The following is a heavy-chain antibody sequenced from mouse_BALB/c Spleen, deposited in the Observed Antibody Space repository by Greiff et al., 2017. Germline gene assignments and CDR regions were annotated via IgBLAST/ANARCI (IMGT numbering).Heavy chain of an antibody. CDR1: GFTFSSFG. D-gene: IGHD1-1*01. CDR3: ARGVTVVENYAMDY. Sequence: EVKVVESGGGLVQPGGSRKLSCAASGFTFSSFGMHWVRQAPEKGLEWVAYISSGSSTIYYADTVKGRFTISRDNPKNTLYLQMSSLKSEDTAMYYCARGVTVVENYAMDYWGQGTSVTVSS. V-gene: IGHV5-17*02. J-gene: IGHJ4*01. CDR2: ISSGSSTI.